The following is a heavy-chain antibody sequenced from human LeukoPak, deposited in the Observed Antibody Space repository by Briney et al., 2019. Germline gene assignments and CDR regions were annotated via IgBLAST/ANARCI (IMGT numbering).Heavy chain of an antibody. V-gene: IGHV1-18*01. CDR3: ARRLAVASYTDY. J-gene: IGHJ4*02. Sequence: ASVKVSCKASGYTFTSYGISWVRQAPGQGLEWVGWISAYNGNTNYAQKLQGRVTITTDTSTSTAYMELRSLRSDDTAVYYCARRLAVASYTDYWGQGTLVTVSS. D-gene: IGHD6-19*01. CDR2: ISAYNGNT. CDR1: GYTFTSYG.